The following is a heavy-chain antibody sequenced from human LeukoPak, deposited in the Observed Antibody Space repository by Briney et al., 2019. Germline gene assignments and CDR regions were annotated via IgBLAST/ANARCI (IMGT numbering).Heavy chain of an antibody. J-gene: IGHJ3*02. CDR1: GYTFTSYD. CDR3: ATGLRWLRALDAFDI. V-gene: IGHV1-8*03. Sequence: ASVKVSCKASGYTFTSYDINWVRQATGQGLEWMGWMNPNSGNTGYAQKFQGRVTITRNTSISTAYMELSSLRSEDTAVYYCATGLRWLRALDAFDIWGQGTMVTVSS. D-gene: IGHD5-24*01. CDR2: MNPNSGNT.